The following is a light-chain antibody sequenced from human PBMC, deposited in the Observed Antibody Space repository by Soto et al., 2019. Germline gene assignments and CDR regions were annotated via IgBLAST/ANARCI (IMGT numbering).Light chain of an antibody. J-gene: IGKJ5*01. Sequence: IPITQSPSSLSASVGDRVTITCRASQSISSYLNWYQQKPGKAPKLLIYAASSLQSGVPSRFSGSGSGTDFTLNISRLKPEDGATDECQQRYSTPITFGQGTRLEIK. V-gene: IGKV1-39*01. CDR1: QSISSY. CDR3: QQRYSTPIT. CDR2: AAS.